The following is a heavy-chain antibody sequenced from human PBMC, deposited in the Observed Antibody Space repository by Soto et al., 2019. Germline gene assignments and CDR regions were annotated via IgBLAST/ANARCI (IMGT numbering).Heavy chain of an antibody. CDR3: ARTDYDILTGYYNPFDY. CDR1: GGTFSSYA. D-gene: IGHD3-9*01. J-gene: IGHJ4*02. V-gene: IGHV1-69*01. Sequence: QVQLVQSGAEVKKPGSSVKVSCKASGGTFSSYAISWVRQAPGQGLEWMGGIIPIFGTANYAQKFQGRVTITADEPTSTAYMELSSLRSEDTAVYYCARTDYDILTGYYNPFDYWGQGTLVTVSS. CDR2: IIPIFGTA.